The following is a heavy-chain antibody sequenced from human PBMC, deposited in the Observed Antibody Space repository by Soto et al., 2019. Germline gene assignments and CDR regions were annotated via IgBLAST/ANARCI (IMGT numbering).Heavy chain of an antibody. CDR3: ASLVVVSDTNAFDI. CDR2: ISGSGGST. V-gene: IGHV3-23*01. J-gene: IGHJ3*02. CDR1: GFTFSSYA. D-gene: IGHD2-15*01. Sequence: PGGSLRLSCAASGFTFSSYAMSWVRPAPGKGLEWVSAISGSGGSTYYADSVKGRFTISRDNSKNTLYLQMNSLRAEDTAVYYCASLVVVSDTNAFDIWGQGTMVTVSS.